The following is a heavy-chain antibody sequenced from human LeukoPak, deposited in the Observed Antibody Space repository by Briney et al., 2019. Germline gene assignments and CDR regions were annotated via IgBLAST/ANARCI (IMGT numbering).Heavy chain of an antibody. J-gene: IGHJ5*02. V-gene: IGHV4-59*01. CDR1: GGSISNYY. CDR3: ARTIKSGNYYWFDP. D-gene: IGHD1-26*01. Sequence: PSETLSLTCTVSGGSISNYYWSWIRQLPGEGLEWIGSISYTGSTNYNPSLKSRVTVSVDTSKNQFSLKVTSVTAADTAVYYCARTIKSGNYYWFDPWGQGTLVTVSS. CDR2: ISYTGST.